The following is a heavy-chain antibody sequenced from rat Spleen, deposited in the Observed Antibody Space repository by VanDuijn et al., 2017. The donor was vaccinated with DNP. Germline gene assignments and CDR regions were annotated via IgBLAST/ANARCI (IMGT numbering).Heavy chain of an antibody. CDR1: GYSITTNY. D-gene: IGHD1-11*01. Sequence: EVQLQESGPGLVKPSQSLSLTCSVTGYSITTNYWGWIRKFPGNKMAWIGHISYSGRTTYNPSLKSRISITSDTSKNQFFLQVNSVTTDDTATYYCARYTTGVDYWGQGVMVTVSS. CDR2: ISYSGRT. CDR3: ARYTTGVDY. V-gene: IGHV3-1*01. J-gene: IGHJ2*01.